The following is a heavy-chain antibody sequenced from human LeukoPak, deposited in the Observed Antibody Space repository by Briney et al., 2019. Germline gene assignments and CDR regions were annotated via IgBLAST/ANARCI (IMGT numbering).Heavy chain of an antibody. D-gene: IGHD2-15*01. CDR3: ARVGYARAFDI. J-gene: IGHJ3*02. CDR2: INHSGST. V-gene: IGHV4-34*01. CDR1: GGSFSGYY. Sequence: PSETLSLTCAVYGGSFSGYYWSWIRQPPGKGLEWIGEINHSGSTNYNPSLKSRVTISVDTSKNQFSLKLSSVTAADTAVYYCARVGYARAFDIWGQGTMVTVSS.